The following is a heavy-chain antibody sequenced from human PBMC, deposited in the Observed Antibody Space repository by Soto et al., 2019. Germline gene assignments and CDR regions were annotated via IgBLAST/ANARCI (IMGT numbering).Heavy chain of an antibody. CDR1: GGSIVSYY. Sequence: SETLSLTCTISGGSIVSYYWSWIRQPPGKGLEWIGYVFHSGITGYNPSLKSRVTISVDASKNLFSLKLSSVTAADAAVYYCARDQNGSPYFDYWGQGTLVTVSS. CDR3: ARDQNGSPYFDY. CDR2: VFHSGIT. V-gene: IGHV4-59*01. J-gene: IGHJ4*02. D-gene: IGHD1-26*01.